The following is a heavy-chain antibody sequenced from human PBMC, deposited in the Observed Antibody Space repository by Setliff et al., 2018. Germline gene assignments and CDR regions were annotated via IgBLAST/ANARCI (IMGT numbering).Heavy chain of an antibody. V-gene: IGHV1-46*01. D-gene: IGHD6-19*01. CDR3: ARDYPADSSGWYPYYYGMDV. Sequence: ASVKVSCKASGYTFTSYYMHWVRQAPGQGLEWMGIINPSGGSTSYAQKFQGRVTMTRDTSTSTAYMELSSLRSEDTAVYYCARDYPADSSGWYPYYYGMDVWGQGTTVTVSS. J-gene: IGHJ6*02. CDR2: INPSGGST. CDR1: GYTFTSYY.